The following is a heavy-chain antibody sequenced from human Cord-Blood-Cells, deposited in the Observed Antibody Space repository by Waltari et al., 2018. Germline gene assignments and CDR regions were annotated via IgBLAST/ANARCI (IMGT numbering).Heavy chain of an antibody. CDR1: GGSFSGYY. CDR3: ASITHYYDSSGYYEYFQH. J-gene: IGHJ1*01. CDR2: INHSGST. V-gene: IGHV4-34*01. D-gene: IGHD3-22*01. Sequence: QVQLQQWGAGLLKPSETLSLTCAVYGGSFSGYYWSWIHQPPGKGLEWIGEINHSGSTNYNPSLKSRVTISVDTSKNQFSLKLSSVTAADTAVYYCASITHYYDSSGYYEYFQHWGQGTLVTVSS.